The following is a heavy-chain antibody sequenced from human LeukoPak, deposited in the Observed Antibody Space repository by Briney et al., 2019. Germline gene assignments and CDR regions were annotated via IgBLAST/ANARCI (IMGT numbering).Heavy chain of an antibody. CDR3: ARAQYRSWYGVDY. Sequence: SETLSLTCTVSGGSISSSSYYWGWIRQPPGKGLEWIGSIYYSGSTYYNPSLKSRVTISVDTSKNQFSLKLSSVTAADTAVYYCARAQYRSWYGVDYWGQGTLVTVSS. CDR2: IYYSGST. J-gene: IGHJ4*02. V-gene: IGHV4-39*01. D-gene: IGHD6-13*01. CDR1: GGSISSSSYY.